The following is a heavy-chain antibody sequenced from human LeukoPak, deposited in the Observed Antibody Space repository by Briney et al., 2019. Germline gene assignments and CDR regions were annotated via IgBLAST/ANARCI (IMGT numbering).Heavy chain of an antibody. D-gene: IGHD5-24*01. V-gene: IGHV3-33*01. CDR2: IWYDGSHK. CDR1: GFTFSTYG. J-gene: IGHJ4*02. Sequence: GRSLRLSCAASGFTFSTYGMHWVRQAPGKGLEWVAVIWYDGSHKYYADSVKGRFTISRDNSKNTLYLQMNSLRAEDAAVYYCARDSDGYIDYFDYWGQETVVTVSS. CDR3: ARDSDGYIDYFDY.